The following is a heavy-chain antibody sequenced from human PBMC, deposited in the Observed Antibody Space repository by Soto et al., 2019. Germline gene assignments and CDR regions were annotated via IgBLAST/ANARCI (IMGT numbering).Heavy chain of an antibody. CDR3: AKAKNDYNWDNRPPFDY. Sequence: LRLSCEASGFTLRNYAMTWVRQAPGKGLEWVSLISANDVGTYYAESVKTRFTISTDQSRSTVYLQMDSLRADDTAIYYCAKAKNDYNWDNRPPFDYWGQGTLVTVSS. CDR1: GFTLRNYA. J-gene: IGHJ4*02. V-gene: IGHV3-23*01. D-gene: IGHD1-20*01. CDR2: ISANDVGT.